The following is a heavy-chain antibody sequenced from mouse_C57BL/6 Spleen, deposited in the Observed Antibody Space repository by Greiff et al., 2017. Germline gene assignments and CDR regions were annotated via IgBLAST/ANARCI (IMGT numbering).Heavy chain of an antibody. CDR2: ISSGSSTI. CDR3: ASLLHYAMDY. D-gene: IGHD1-1*01. J-gene: IGHJ4*01. Sequence: EVQVVESGGGLVKPGGSLKLSCAASGFTFSDYGMHWVRQAPEKGLEWVAYISSGSSTIYYADTVKGRFTISRDNAKNTLFLQMTSLRSEDTAMYYCASLLHYAMDYWGQGTSVTVSS. CDR1: GFTFSDYG. V-gene: IGHV5-17*01.